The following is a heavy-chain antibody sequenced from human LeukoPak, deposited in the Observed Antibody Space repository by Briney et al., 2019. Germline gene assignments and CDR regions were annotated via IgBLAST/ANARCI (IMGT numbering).Heavy chain of an antibody. CDR1: GYNFINYW. V-gene: IGHV5-51*01. J-gene: IGHJ4*02. Sequence: GESLKISCKGSGYNFINYWIGWVRQMPGKGLEWMGIVYAGDSDTIYSPSFQGQVTISADKSISSAYLQWSSLKASDTAIYYCATGRAYDSRSFGSWGQGTLVTVSS. CDR2: VYAGDSDT. D-gene: IGHD6-13*01. CDR3: ATGRAYDSRSFGS.